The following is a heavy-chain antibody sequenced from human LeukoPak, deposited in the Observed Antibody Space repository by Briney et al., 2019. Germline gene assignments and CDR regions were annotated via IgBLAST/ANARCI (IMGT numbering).Heavy chain of an antibody. V-gene: IGHV1-8*03. CDR1: GYTFTNYD. J-gene: IGHJ6*03. CDR2: MNPDSGNT. CDR3: ARGPYCRSTSCPYYLDV. Sequence: VSVKVSCKASGYTFTNYDINWVRQATGQGLEWMGWMNPDSGNTGYAQKFQGRVTITKNTSISTAYMELSSLRSEDTALYYCARGPYCRSTSCPYYLDVWGKGTTVTVSS. D-gene: IGHD2-2*01.